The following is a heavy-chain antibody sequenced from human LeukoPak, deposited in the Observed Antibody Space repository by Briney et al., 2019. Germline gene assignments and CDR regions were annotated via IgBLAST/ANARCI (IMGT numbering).Heavy chain of an antibody. CDR1: GFTFSSYG. CDR2: ISGSGDRT. V-gene: IGHV3-23*01. CDR3: SRVRLGAPTRYFDY. D-gene: IGHD1-26*01. J-gene: IGHJ4*02. Sequence: GRSLRLSCAASGFTFSSYGMHWVRQAPGKGLEWVSAISGSGDRTFYADSVKGRFTISRDNSRNTLYLQMNSLKTEDTAVYYCSRVRLGAPTRYFDYWGQGTLVTVSS.